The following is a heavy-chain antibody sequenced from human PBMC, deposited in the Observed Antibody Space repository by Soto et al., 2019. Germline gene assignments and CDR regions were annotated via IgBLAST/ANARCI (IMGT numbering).Heavy chain of an antibody. CDR2: ISSSGSIM. CDR3: ARTPDGSYFYYCDMDV. Sequence: QVQLVESGGGLVKPGGSLRLSCAASGFTFSDYHMSWIRQAPGKGLEWVSDISSSGSIMYYADSVKGRFTISSDNAKNTIYLKMNSLRADDTAVYYCARTPDGSYFYYCDMDVWGKGTTVTVSS. J-gene: IGHJ6*03. CDR1: GFTFSDYH. V-gene: IGHV3-11*01. D-gene: IGHD2-15*01.